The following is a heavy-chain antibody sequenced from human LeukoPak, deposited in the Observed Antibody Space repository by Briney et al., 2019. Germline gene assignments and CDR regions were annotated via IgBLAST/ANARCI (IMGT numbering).Heavy chain of an antibody. CDR3: TKRGSGSRGIFDY. J-gene: IGHJ4*02. V-gene: IGHV3-15*01. CDR1: GFSFSNAW. Sequence: GGSLRLSCAASGFSFSNAWMSWVRQAPGKGLEWVGRIKSKTDGGTTDYAAPVKGRFTISRDDSKNTLYLQMNSLKTEDTAVYYCTKRGSGSRGIFDYWGQGTLVTVSS. D-gene: IGHD3-10*01. CDR2: IKSKTDGGTT.